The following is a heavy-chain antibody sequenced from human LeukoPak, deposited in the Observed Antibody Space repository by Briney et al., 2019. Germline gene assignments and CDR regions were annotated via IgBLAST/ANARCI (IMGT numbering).Heavy chain of an antibody. V-gene: IGHV4-61*01. Sequence: PSETLSLTCTVSGGSASSGSYYWSWIRQPPGKGLEWIGYIYYSGSTNYNPSLKSRFTISVDTSKNQFSLKLSSVTAADTAVYYCARDLYGSGSYSHRDWGQGTLVTVSS. CDR3: ARDLYGSGSYSHRD. CDR2: IYYSGST. CDR1: GGSASSGSYY. D-gene: IGHD3-10*01. J-gene: IGHJ4*02.